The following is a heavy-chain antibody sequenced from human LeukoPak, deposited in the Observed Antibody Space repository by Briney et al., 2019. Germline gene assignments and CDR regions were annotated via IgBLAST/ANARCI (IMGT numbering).Heavy chain of an antibody. CDR1: GFTFSSYG. CDR2: IRYDGSNK. J-gene: IGHJ2*01. CDR3: AKDDYYDSSAYYYVRYFDL. D-gene: IGHD3-22*01. Sequence: GGSLRLSCAASGFTFSSYGMHWVRQAPGKGLEWVAFIRYDGSNKYYADSVKGRFTISRDNSKNTLYLQMNSLRAEDTAVYYCAKDDYYDSSAYYYVRYFDLWGRGTLVTVSS. V-gene: IGHV3-30*02.